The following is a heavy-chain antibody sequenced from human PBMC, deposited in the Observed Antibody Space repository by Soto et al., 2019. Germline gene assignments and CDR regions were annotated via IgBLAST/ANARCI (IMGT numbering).Heavy chain of an antibody. D-gene: IGHD1-26*01. CDR3: ATWESPRGYYYYYYMDV. Sequence: GGSLRLSCAASGFTFSSYWMSWVRQAPGKGLEWVANIKQDGSEKYYVDSWKGRFTISRDNAKNSLYLQMNSLRAEDTAVYYCATWESPRGYYYYYYMDVWGKGTTVTVSS. CDR2: IKQDGSEK. CDR1: GFTFSSYW. J-gene: IGHJ6*03. V-gene: IGHV3-7*01.